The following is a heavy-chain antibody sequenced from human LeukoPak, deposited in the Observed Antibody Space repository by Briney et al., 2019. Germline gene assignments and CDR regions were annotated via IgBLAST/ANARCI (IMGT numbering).Heavy chain of an antibody. J-gene: IGHJ6*03. V-gene: IGHV4-59*01. D-gene: IGHD3-10*01. CDR3: ARVEEGYGSGRRENFYYYYMDV. CDR1: GGSISSYY. Sequence: SETLSLTCTVSGGSISSYYWSWIRQPPRKGLEWIGYIHYTGSTNYNPSLKSRVTISVDTSKNQFSLKLSSVTAADTAVYYCARVEEGYGSGRRENFYYYYMDVWGKGTTVTISS. CDR2: IHYTGST.